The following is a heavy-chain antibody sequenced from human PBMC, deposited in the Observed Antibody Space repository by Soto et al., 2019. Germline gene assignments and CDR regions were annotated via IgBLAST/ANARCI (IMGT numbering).Heavy chain of an antibody. CDR3: ARSNSYGTHYYYYGIAV. Sequence: ESMQISCKGSGYSFTSYWIGWVRQMPGKGLGWMGIIYPGDSDTRYSPSFQGQVTISADKSISTAYLQWSSLKASDTAMYYCARSNSYGTHYYYYGIAVWGHVT. CDR2: IYPGDSDT. D-gene: IGHD5-18*01. V-gene: IGHV5-51*01. J-gene: IGHJ6*02. CDR1: GYSFTSYW.